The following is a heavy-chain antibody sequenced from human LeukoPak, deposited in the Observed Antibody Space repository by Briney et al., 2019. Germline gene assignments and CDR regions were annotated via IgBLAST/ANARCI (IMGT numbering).Heavy chain of an antibody. CDR2: INGDGSTT. D-gene: IGHD3-22*01. J-gene: IGHJ1*01. CDR1: GFTFSRYW. Sequence: GGSLRLSCAASGFTFSRYWMHWVRQAPGKGLVWVSRINGDGSTTSYADSVKGGFAISRDNAKNTLYLQMNSLRAEDTAVYYCATGNYYDSRGYYTFGHWGQGTLVTVSS. V-gene: IGHV3-74*01. CDR3: ATGNYYDSRGYYTFGH.